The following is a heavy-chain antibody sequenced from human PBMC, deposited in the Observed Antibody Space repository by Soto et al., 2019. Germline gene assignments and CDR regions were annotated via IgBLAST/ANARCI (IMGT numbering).Heavy chain of an antibody. CDR3: ARHTYYYDSSGYRYYFDY. V-gene: IGHV5-51*01. J-gene: IGHJ4*02. D-gene: IGHD3-22*01. CDR2: IYPGDSDT. Sequence: GESLKISCKGSGYSFTSYWVGWVRQMPGKGLEWMGIIYPGDSDTRYSPSFQGQVTISADKSISTAYLQWSSLKASDTAMYYCARHTYYYDSSGYRYYFDYWGQGTLVTVSS. CDR1: GYSFTSYW.